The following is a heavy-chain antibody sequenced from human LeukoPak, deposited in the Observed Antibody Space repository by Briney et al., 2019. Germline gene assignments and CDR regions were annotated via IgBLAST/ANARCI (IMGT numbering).Heavy chain of an antibody. CDR3: AKVGPRYCSGGSCSPPSWFDP. D-gene: IGHD2-15*01. V-gene: IGHV3-23*01. CDR2: ISGSGGTT. CDR1: GFTFSSYA. Sequence: GGSLRLSCAASGFTFSSYAMSWVRQAPGKGLEWVSAISGSGGTTYYADSVKSRFTISRDNSKNTLYLQMNSLRAEDTAVYYCAKVGPRYCSGGSCSPPSWFDPWGQGTLVTVSS. J-gene: IGHJ5*02.